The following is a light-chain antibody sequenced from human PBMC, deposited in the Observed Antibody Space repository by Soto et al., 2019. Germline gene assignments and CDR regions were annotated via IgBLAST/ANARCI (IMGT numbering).Light chain of an antibody. V-gene: IGKV3-20*01. CDR3: QQYVTSPWA. Sequence: EIVLTQSPGTLYLSPGERATLSCMASQSVSSSFLAWYQQKPGQAPRLLIYGASNRATGIPDRFSGSGSGTDFTLTISRLEPEDFAVYYCQQYVTSPWAFGQGTKVAIE. CDR2: GAS. J-gene: IGKJ1*01. CDR1: QSVSSSF.